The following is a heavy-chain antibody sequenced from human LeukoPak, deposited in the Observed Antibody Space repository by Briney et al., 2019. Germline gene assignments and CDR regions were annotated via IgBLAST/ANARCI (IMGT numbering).Heavy chain of an antibody. D-gene: IGHD3-10*01. CDR2: IIATGDST. J-gene: IGHJ4*02. Sequence: QSGGSLRLSCAASGFTFSTYAMSWVRQAPGKGLEWVSSIIATGDSTYYADSVKGRFTISRDNSKNTLYLQMNSLRAEDTAIYYWAKDLRTYGSGIYRLPTVIFNYWGQGSLVTVSS. CDR1: GFTFSTYA. CDR3: AKDLRTYGSGIYRLPTVIFNY. V-gene: IGHV3-23*01.